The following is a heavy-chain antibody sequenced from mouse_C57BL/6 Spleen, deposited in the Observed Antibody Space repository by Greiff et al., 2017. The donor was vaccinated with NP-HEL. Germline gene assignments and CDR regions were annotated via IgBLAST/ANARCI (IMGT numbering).Heavy chain of an antibody. D-gene: IGHD1-1*01. CDR3: ARGGGYYGSSDYFDY. CDR2: INPNYGTT. Sequence: EVQLQQSGPELVKPGASVKISCKASGYSFTDYYMNWVKQSNGKSLEWIGVINPNYGTTSCKQQFKGKATLTVDQSSSTASMQLNSLTSEDSAVYYCARGGGYYGSSDYFDYWGQGTTLTVSS. V-gene: IGHV1-39*01. J-gene: IGHJ2*01. CDR1: GYSFTDYY.